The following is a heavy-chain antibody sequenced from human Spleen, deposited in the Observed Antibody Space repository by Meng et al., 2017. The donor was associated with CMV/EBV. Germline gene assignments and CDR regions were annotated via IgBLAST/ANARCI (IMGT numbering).Heavy chain of an antibody. J-gene: IGHJ6*02. CDR1: GFTFSSYW. CDR2: IKQDGSEK. V-gene: IGHV3-7*01. Sequence: GESLKISCAASGFTFSSYWMSWVRQAPGKGLEWVANIKQDGSEKYYVDSVKGRFTISRDNARNSLYLQMNSLRVEDTAVYYCATDRVCSTTSCYGGVMDYYHYGMDVWGQGTTVTVSS. D-gene: IGHD2-2*01. CDR3: ATDRVCSTTSCYGGVMDYYHYGMDV.